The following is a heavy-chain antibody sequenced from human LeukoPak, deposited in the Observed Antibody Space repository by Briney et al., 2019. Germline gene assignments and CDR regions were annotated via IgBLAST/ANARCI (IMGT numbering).Heavy chain of an antibody. D-gene: IGHD2-8*02. V-gene: IGHV1-2*02. J-gene: IGHJ5*02. CDR1: VSGFTVFY. CDR3: ARDRTPLTSGRVATYNWFDP. Sequence: ASVNVSCKVSVSGFTVFYSHWVRHALGQPPERMVWINSNSDGTNYAQKFQGRVTMTRDTSISTAYMELSRLRSDDTAVYYCARDRTPLTSGRVATYNWFDPWGQGTLVTVSS. CDR2: INSNSDGT.